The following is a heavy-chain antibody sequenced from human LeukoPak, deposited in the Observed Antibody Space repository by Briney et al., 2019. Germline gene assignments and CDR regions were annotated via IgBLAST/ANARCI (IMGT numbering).Heavy chain of an antibody. CDR2: ISVGGLYT. D-gene: IGHD6-13*01. CDR1: GFTFATHG. CDR3: ASLFSSSWATFDY. Sequence: GGSLRLSCAASGFTFATHGMSWVRQVPGKGLEWVSAISVGGLYTYYADSVRGRFTISRDNSKNTLYLQMNSLRAEDTAVYYCASLFSSSWATFDYWGQGTLVTVSS. V-gene: IGHV3-23*01. J-gene: IGHJ4*02.